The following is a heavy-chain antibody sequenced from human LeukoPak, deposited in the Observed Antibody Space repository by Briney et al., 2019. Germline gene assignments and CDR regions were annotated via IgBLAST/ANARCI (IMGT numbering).Heavy chain of an antibody. CDR3: ARGTQWLADAFDI. Sequence: PGGSLRLSCAASGFTFSRFGMNWVRQAPGKGLEWISYISSSSSAMYYADSVKGRFTISRDNAKNSLYLQMNSLRAEDTAVYYCARGTQWLADAFDIWGQGTMVTVSS. V-gene: IGHV3-48*04. CDR1: GFTFSRFG. J-gene: IGHJ3*02. CDR2: ISSSSSAM. D-gene: IGHD6-19*01.